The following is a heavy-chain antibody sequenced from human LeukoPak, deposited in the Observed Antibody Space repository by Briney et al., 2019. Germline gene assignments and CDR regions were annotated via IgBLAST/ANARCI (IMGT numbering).Heavy chain of an antibody. Sequence: SETLSLTCTVSGGSISSGSYYWGWIRQPPGKGLEWIGSTYYSGSTYYNPSLKSRVTISVDTSKNQFSLKLSSVTAADTAVYYCARHDYGGNSVSDYFDYWGQGTLVTVSS. CDR1: GGSISSGSYY. V-gene: IGHV4-39*01. J-gene: IGHJ4*02. CDR2: TYYSGST. D-gene: IGHD4-23*01. CDR3: ARHDYGGNSVSDYFDY.